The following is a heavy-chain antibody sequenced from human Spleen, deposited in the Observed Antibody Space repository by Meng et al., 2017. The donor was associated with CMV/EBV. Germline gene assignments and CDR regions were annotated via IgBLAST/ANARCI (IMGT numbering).Heavy chain of an antibody. V-gene: IGHV3-30-3*01. D-gene: IGHD2-2*01. CDR2: ISYDGSKK. CDR3: AREPGDVIIPAATLLPQDGAFDI. Sequence: GESLKISCAASGFTFSTYAMHWVRQTPDKGLEWVAIISYDGSKKYYADSVKGRFTISRDTSKNTLYLQMNSLRTEDTAVYYCAREPGDVIIPAATLLPQDGAFDIWGQGTMVTVSS. CDR1: GFTFSTYA. J-gene: IGHJ3*02.